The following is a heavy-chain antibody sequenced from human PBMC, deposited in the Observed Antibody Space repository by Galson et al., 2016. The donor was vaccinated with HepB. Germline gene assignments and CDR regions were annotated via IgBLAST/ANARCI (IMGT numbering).Heavy chain of an antibody. V-gene: IGHV3-9*01. CDR2: ITWNSGAI. CDR1: GFIFGEYA. J-gene: IGHJ6*02. CDR3: AKDKVSFYYYGMDV. D-gene: IGHD2-8*01. Sequence: SLRLSCAASGFIFGEYAMHWVRQAPGKGLEWVSGITWNSGAIAYADYVKGRFTISRDNAKNTPYLQMKSLRGCDTALYYCAKDKVSFYYYGMDVWGQGTTVTVSS.